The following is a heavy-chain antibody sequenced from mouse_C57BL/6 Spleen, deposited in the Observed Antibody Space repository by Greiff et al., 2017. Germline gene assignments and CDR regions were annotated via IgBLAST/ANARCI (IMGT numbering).Heavy chain of an antibody. V-gene: IGHV5-12*01. CDR2: ISNGGGST. CDR3: ARRESYGSSYEYAMDY. D-gene: IGHD1-1*01. J-gene: IGHJ4*01. CDR1: GFTFSDYY. Sequence: EVQVVESGGGLVQPGGSLKLSCAASGFTFSDYYMYWVRQTPEKRLEWVAYISNGGGSTYYPDTVKGRFTISRDNAKNTLYLQMSRLKSEDTAMYYCARRESYGSSYEYAMDYWGQGTSVTVSS.